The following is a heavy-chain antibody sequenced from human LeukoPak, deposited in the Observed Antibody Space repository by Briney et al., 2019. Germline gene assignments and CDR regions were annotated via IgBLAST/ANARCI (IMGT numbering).Heavy chain of an antibody. J-gene: IGHJ4*02. CDR2: MNPNSGNT. Sequence: ASVKVSCKASGYTFTSYDINWVRQATGQGLEWMGWMNPNSGNTNYAQKLQGRVTLTTDTSTSTAYMELRSLRSDDTAVYYCARASRSSSSRGFDYWGQGTLVPVSS. V-gene: IGHV1-18*01. CDR1: GYTFTSYD. D-gene: IGHD6-6*01. CDR3: ARASRSSSSRGFDY.